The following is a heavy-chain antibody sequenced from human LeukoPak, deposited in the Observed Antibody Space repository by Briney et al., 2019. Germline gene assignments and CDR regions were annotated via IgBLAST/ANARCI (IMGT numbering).Heavy chain of an antibody. CDR1: GGSFSGYY. Sequence: PSETLSLTCAVYGGSFSGYYWSWIRQPPGKGLEWIGEINHSGSTNYNPSLKSRVTISVDTFKNQFSLKLSSVTAADTAVYYCARGLRGGIAVAVIRSPISAGKGFDYWGQGTLVTVSS. CDR2: INHSGST. CDR3: ARGLRGGIAVAVIRSPISAGKGFDY. J-gene: IGHJ4*02. V-gene: IGHV4-34*01. D-gene: IGHD6-19*01.